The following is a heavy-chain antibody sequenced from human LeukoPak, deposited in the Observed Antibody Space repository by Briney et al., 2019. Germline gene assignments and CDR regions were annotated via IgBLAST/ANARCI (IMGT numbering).Heavy chain of an antibody. CDR2: ISGTGGST. Sequence: GGSLRLSCAASGFTFSSYEMNWVRQAPGMGLEWVSTISGTGGSTYYADSVKGRFTISRDNSKNTLYLQMTNLRVEYTAVYYCAKVPWAYFDSSGYWFDSWGQGTLVTVSS. J-gene: IGHJ5*01. D-gene: IGHD3-22*01. CDR1: GFTFSSYE. CDR3: AKVPWAYFDSSGYWFDS. V-gene: IGHV3-23*01.